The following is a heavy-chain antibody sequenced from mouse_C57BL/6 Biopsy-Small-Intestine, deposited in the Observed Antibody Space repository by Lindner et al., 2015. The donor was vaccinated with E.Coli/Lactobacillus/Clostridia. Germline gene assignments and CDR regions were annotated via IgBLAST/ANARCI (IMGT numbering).Heavy chain of an antibody. D-gene: IGHD4-1*01. J-gene: IGHJ2*01. CDR1: GFTFSDYG. Sequence: VQLQESGGGLVKPGGSLKLSCAASGFTFSDYGMHWVRQAPEKGLEWVAYIDSGSSTIYYADTLKGRFTISRDNAKNTLFLQMTSLRSEDTAMYYCSRGTGRGLDYWGQGTTPTVSS. CDR3: SRGTGRGLDY. CDR2: IDSGSSTI. V-gene: IGHV5-17*01.